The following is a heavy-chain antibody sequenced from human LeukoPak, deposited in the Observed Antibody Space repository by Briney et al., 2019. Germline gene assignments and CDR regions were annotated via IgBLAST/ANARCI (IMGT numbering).Heavy chain of an antibody. J-gene: IGHJ5*02. Sequence: GGSLRLSCAASGFTFNSYEMIWVRQAPGKGLEWVAFIRYDGSNKYYADSVKGRFTISRDNSKNTLYLQMNSLRAEDTAVYYCAKDFARSTQFDPWGQGTLVTVSS. V-gene: IGHV3-30*02. D-gene: IGHD2-2*01. CDR1: GFTFNSYE. CDR3: AKDFARSTQFDP. CDR2: IRYDGSNK.